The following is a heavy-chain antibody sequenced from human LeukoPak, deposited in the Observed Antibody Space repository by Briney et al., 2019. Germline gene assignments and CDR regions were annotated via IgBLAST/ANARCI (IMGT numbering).Heavy chain of an antibody. V-gene: IGHV3-30*02. J-gene: IGHJ4*02. CDR3: AREGGRAVPGRFDQ. Sequence: GGSLRLSCAASGINFRSSGMHWVPQAPGKGLEWVTFIQNDGSDKYYAASVKGRFTISRDNSKNTVYLHMASLRADDTALYYCAREGGRAVPGRFDQWGQGTLVTVSS. CDR1: GINFRSSG. CDR2: IQNDGSDK. D-gene: IGHD6-13*01.